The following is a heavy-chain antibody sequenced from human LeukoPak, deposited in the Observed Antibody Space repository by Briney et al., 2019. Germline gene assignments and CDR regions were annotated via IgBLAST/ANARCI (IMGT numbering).Heavy chain of an antibody. CDR2: MNPNSGNT. D-gene: IGHD6-13*01. Sequence: GASVKVSCKASGYTFTSYDINWVRQATGQGLEWMGWMNPNSGNTGYAQKFQGRVTMTRNTYIRTAYMELSSLRSEDTAVYYCARRSSSWTKFPFDYWGQGTLVTVSS. CDR3: ARRSSSWTKFPFDY. J-gene: IGHJ4*02. V-gene: IGHV1-8*01. CDR1: GYTFTSYD.